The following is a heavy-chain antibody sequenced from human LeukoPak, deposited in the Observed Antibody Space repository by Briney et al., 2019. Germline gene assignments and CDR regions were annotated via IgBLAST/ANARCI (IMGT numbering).Heavy chain of an antibody. D-gene: IGHD6-13*01. CDR1: GFTFSSYG. J-gene: IGHJ4*02. CDR2: ISFDGSNK. CDR3: AKDLLRYSSSWPSDY. Sequence: PGGSLRLPCAASGFTFSSYGMHWVRQAPGKGLEWVAVISFDGSNKYYADSVKGRFTISRDNSKNTLYLQVNSLRAEDTALYYCAKDLLRYSSSWPSDYWGQGTLVTVSS. V-gene: IGHV3-30*18.